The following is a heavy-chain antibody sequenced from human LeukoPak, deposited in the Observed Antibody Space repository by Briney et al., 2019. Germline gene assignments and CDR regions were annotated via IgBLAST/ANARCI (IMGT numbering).Heavy chain of an antibody. J-gene: IGHJ6*03. CDR1: GGSVTSGSYY. Sequence: PSETLSLTCTISGGSVTSGSYYWSWIRQPPEKGLEWTGYIYYTGSTDYNPSLKSRVTISVETSKNQFSLQLSSVTAADTAIYYCATSLESYYYMDVWGKGTTVTVSS. CDR3: ATSLESYYYMDV. D-gene: IGHD5-24*01. V-gene: IGHV4-61*01. CDR2: IYYTGST.